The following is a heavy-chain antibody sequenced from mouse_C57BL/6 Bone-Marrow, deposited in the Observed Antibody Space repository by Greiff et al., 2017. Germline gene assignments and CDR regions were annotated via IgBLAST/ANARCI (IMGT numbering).Heavy chain of an antibody. J-gene: IGHJ2*01. CDR2: IYPRSGNT. CDR1: GYTFTSYG. Sequence: QVQLQQSGAELARPGASVKLSCKASGYTFTSYGISWVKQRTGQGLEWIGEIYPRSGNTYYNEKFKGKATLTADKASSTAYMELRSLTSEDSAVYFCARGEYYAFSYYFDYWGQGTTLTVSS. V-gene: IGHV1-81*01. CDR3: ARGEYYAFSYYFDY. D-gene: IGHD1-1*01.